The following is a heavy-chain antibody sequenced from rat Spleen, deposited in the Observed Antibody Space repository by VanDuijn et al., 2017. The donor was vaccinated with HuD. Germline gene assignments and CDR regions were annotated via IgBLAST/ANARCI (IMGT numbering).Heavy chain of an antibody. CDR2: IIYDGSST. Sequence: EVQLVESGGGLVQPGRSLKLSCVASGFTFNNYWMTWVRQAPKKGLEWVATIIYDGSSTYYRDSVKGRFTISRANSENPVYLQMDSLSSEDTATYYCARHGFTMMALMTTCFDDWGQGVMVTVSS. CDR1: GFTFNNYW. CDR3: ARHGFTMMALMTTCFDD. D-gene: IGHD1-12*02. V-gene: IGHV5-29*01. J-gene: IGHJ2*01.